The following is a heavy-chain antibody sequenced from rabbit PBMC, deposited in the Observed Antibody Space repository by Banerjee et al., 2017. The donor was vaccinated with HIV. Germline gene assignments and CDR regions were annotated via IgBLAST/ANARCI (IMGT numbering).Heavy chain of an antibody. Sequence: QEQLEESGGGLVKPGGTLTLTCKASGFDLSSNAMCWVRQAPGKGPEWIACIYTSSGSTWYASWAKGRFTISKTSSTTVTLQMTSLTAADTATHFCARDLAGVIGWNFNLWGPGTLVTVS. CDR1: GFDLSSNA. CDR3: ARDLAGVIGWNFNL. V-gene: IGHV1S45*01. J-gene: IGHJ4*01. CDR2: IYTSSGST. D-gene: IGHD4-1*01.